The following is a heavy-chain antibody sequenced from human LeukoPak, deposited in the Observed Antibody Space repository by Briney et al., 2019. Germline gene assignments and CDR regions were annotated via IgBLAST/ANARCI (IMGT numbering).Heavy chain of an antibody. CDR1: GFTFSSYG. J-gene: IGHJ3*02. D-gene: IGHD3-22*01. Sequence: PGGSLRLSCAASGFTFSSYGMHWVRQAPGKGLGWVAVIWYDGSNKYYADSVKGRFTISRDNSKNTLYLQMNSLRAEDTAVYYCAKGEADDSSGADAFDIWGQGTMVAVSS. CDR3: AKGEADDSSGADAFDI. V-gene: IGHV3-33*06. CDR2: IWYDGSNK.